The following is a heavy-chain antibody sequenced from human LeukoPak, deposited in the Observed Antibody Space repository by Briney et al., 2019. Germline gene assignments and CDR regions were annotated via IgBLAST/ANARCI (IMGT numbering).Heavy chain of an antibody. CDR2: VYTNGNT. CDR3: ARGDSSGSFDY. J-gene: IGHJ4*02. D-gene: IGHD3-22*01. CDR1: VGSISSYY. Sequence: SETLSLTCTVSVGSISSYYWSWIRQPAGKGLEWIGRVYTNGNTNYNPSFKSRVTMSVDTSKNQFSLKLSSVTAADTAVYYCARGDSSGSFDYWGQGTLVTVSS. V-gene: IGHV4-4*07.